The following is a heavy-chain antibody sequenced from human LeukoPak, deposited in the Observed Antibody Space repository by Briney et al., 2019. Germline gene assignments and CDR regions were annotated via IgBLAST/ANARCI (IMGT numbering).Heavy chain of an antibody. CDR1: GYTFTSYD. V-gene: IGHV1-2*02. D-gene: IGHD2-2*01. Sequence: ASVKVSCKASGYTFTSYDINWVRQAPGQGLEWMGWINPNSGGTNYAPRFHGRVTMTRDTSISTAYMELSRLRSDDTAVYYCATDIVVVPAAKEANWFDPWGQGTLVTVSS. CDR2: INPNSGGT. J-gene: IGHJ5*02. CDR3: ATDIVVVPAAKEANWFDP.